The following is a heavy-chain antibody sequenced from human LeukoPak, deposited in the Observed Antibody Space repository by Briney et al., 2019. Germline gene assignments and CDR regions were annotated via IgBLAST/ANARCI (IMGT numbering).Heavy chain of an antibody. Sequence: GGSLRLSCAASGFTFSSYAMSWVRQAPGNRLEWVSTLSGSGGSTYYADSVKGRFTVSRDNSKNTLYLQMNSLRAEDTAVYYCAKVGSSSWFDAFDIWGQGTMVTVSS. CDR2: LSGSGGST. CDR3: AKVGSSSWFDAFDI. J-gene: IGHJ3*02. V-gene: IGHV3-23*01. CDR1: GFTFSSYA. D-gene: IGHD6-13*01.